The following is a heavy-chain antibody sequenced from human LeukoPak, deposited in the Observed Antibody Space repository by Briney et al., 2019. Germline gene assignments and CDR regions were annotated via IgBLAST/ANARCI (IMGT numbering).Heavy chain of an antibody. J-gene: IGHJ4*02. CDR2: IRSSGSAI. CDR3: ARDLDWSFDY. D-gene: IGHD3/OR15-3a*01. V-gene: IGHV3-48*02. Sequence: GGSLRLSCAASGFTFSDYSLNWVRQAPGKGLEWVSNIRSSGSAIFYADSVKGRFTVSRDNAINSLYLQMNSLRDEDTAVYYCARDLDWSFDYWGQGILVTVSS. CDR1: GFTFSDYS.